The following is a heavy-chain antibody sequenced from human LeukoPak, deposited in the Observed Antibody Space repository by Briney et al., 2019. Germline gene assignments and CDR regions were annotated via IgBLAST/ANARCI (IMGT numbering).Heavy chain of an antibody. CDR1: GYTFTGYY. CDR3: AREQPAIVGATYAFDI. CDR2: INPNSGGT. Sequence: ASVKVSCKASGYTFTGYYMHWVRQAPGQGLEWMGWINPNSGGTNYAQKFQGWVTMTRDTSISTAYMELSRLRSDDTAVYYCAREQPAIVGATYAFDIWGQGTMVTVSS. D-gene: IGHD1-26*01. V-gene: IGHV1-2*04. J-gene: IGHJ3*02.